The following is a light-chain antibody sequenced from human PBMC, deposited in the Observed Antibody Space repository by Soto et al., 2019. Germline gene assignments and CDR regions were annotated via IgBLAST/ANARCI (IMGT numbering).Light chain of an antibody. CDR3: QQYNNWHPYT. Sequence: EIVMTQSPAALSVSPGERATLSCRASQSVSSSLAWYQQKPGQAPRILIYGASTRATGIPARFSGSGSGTEFTLTISRRQSEDFAVYYCQQYNNWHPYTFGQGTKLEIK. V-gene: IGKV3-15*01. CDR1: QSVSSS. J-gene: IGKJ2*01. CDR2: GAS.